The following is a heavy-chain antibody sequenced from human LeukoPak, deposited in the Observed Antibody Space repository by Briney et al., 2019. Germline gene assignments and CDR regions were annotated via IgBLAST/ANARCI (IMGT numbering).Heavy chain of an antibody. Sequence: ASVKVSCKASGYTFTGYYMHWVRQAPGQGLEWMGWINPNSGGTKYAQKFQGRVTMTRDTSISTAYMEVSRLRSDDTAVYYCARAQMVVALYGWFDPWGQGTLVTVSS. CDR3: ARAQMVVALYGWFDP. D-gene: IGHD2-21*01. CDR2: INPNSGGT. V-gene: IGHV1-2*02. CDR1: GYTFTGYY. J-gene: IGHJ5*02.